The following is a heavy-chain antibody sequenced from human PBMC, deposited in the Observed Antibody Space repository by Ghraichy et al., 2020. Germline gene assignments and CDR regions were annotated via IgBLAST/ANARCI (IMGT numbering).Heavy chain of an antibody. V-gene: IGHV4-34*01. J-gene: IGHJ2*01. Sequence: SLTCAVYGGSFSGYYWSWIRQPPGKGLEWIGEINHSGSTNYNPSLKSRVTISVDTSKNQFSLKLSSVTAADTAVYYCARGGWRRYFDLWGRGTLVTVSS. CDR1: GGSFSGYY. D-gene: IGHD5-24*01. CDR3: ARGGWRRYFDL. CDR2: INHSGST.